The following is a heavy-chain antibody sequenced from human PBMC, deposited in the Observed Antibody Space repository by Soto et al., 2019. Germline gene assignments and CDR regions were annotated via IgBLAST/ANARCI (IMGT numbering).Heavy chain of an antibody. D-gene: IGHD2-21*02. CDR2: ISSSGSTI. CDR1: GFTFSDYY. V-gene: IGHV3-11*01. CDR3: ARDNCGGDCYSNYYYGMDV. Sequence: GGSLRLSCAASGFTFSDYYMSWIRQAPGKGLEWVSYISSSGSTIYYADSVKGRFTISRDNAKNSLYLQMNSLRAEDTAVYYCARDNCGGDCYSNYYYGMDVWGQGTTVTVSS. J-gene: IGHJ6*02.